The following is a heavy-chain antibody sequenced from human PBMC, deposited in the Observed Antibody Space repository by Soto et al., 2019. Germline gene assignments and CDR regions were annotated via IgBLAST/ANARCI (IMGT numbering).Heavy chain of an antibody. CDR3: ARESLLKSIPIYGYFYYAMDV. Sequence: GGSLRLSCAGSGFVFGSSWMTWVRQAPGKGLEWVANIKPDGTELYYADSVKGRFTISRDNARNSLYLQMGSLRAEDTAVYYCARESLLKSIPIYGYFYYAMDVWGQGTTVTVSS. CDR2: IKPDGTEL. CDR1: GFVFGSSW. D-gene: IGHD3-3*01. V-gene: IGHV3-7*03. J-gene: IGHJ6*02.